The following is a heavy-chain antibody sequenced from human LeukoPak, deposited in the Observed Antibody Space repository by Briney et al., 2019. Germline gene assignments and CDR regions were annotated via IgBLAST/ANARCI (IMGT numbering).Heavy chain of an antibody. CDR3: AKDEIGFLEFLY. Sequence: GGSLRLSCAASGFTFSSYSMNWVRQAPGKGLEWVSSISSSSSYIYYADSVKGRFTISRDNAKNSLYLQMNSLRAEDTAVYYCAKDEIGFLEFLYWGQGTLVTVSS. D-gene: IGHD3-3*01. V-gene: IGHV3-21*04. CDR2: ISSSSSYI. CDR1: GFTFSSYS. J-gene: IGHJ4*02.